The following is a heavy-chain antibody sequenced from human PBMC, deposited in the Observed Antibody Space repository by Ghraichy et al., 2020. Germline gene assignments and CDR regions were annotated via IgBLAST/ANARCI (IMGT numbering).Heavy chain of an antibody. V-gene: IGHV3-48*02. D-gene: IGHD3-22*01. CDR3: ARITYYYDSSGYYSRYYFAY. Sequence: GGSLRLSCAASGFTFSSYSMNWVRQAPGKGLEWVSYISSSSSTIYYADSVKGRFTISRDNAKNSLYLQMNSLRDEDTAVYYCARITYYYDSSGYYSRYYFAYWGQGTLVTVSS. CDR2: ISSSSSTI. J-gene: IGHJ4*02. CDR1: GFTFSSYS.